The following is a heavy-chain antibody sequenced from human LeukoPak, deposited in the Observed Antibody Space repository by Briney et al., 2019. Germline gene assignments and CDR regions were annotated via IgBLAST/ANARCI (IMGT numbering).Heavy chain of an antibody. J-gene: IGHJ6*02. D-gene: IGHD4-17*01. CDR2: IRSEAYGGTT. CDR3: TREDGGCMDV. Sequence: PGGSLRLSCAASGFTFSSYAMSWVRQAPGKGLEWVGFIRSEAYGGTTEYAASVKGRFTISRDDSKSIAYLQMNSLKTEDTAVYYCTREDGGCMDVWGQGTTVTVSS. V-gene: IGHV3-49*04. CDR1: GFTFSSYA.